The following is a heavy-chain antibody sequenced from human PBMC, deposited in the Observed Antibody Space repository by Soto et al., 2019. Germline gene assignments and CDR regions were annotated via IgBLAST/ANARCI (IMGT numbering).Heavy chain of an antibody. Sequence: GGSVRLSYAASGFTFSSNRLPWVRQPPGKGLVWFSRINSVGSSTNSADSVKGRFTISRDNAKNTLYLQVDSLRAEDTTVYYCARDRSYYDFWSGYSYYYYGMDVWGQGTTVTVSS. V-gene: IGHV3-74*01. J-gene: IGHJ6*02. D-gene: IGHD3-3*01. CDR3: ARDRSYYDFWSGYSYYYYGMDV. CDR1: GFTFSSNR. CDR2: INSVGSST.